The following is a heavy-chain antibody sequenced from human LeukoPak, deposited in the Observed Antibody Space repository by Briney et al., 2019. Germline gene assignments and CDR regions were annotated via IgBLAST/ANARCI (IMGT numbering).Heavy chain of an antibody. CDR1: GFTFSSYA. J-gene: IGHJ4*02. CDR2: VSASTTST. Sequence: PGGTLRLSCAASGFTFSSYAMSWVRQTPEKGLEWVSGVSASTTSTYYEDSVKGRFTISRDNSKSTLYLHMSSLRAEDTAVCYCAKDRDGDNPSNFDYWGQGTLVTVSS. CDR3: AKDRDGDNPSNFDY. V-gene: IGHV3-23*01. D-gene: IGHD5-24*01.